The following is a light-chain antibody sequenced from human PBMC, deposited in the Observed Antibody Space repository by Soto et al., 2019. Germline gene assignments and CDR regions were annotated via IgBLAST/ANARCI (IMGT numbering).Light chain of an antibody. CDR3: QQRSNWPPIT. CDR1: QSISSY. Sequence: ETVLTQSPATLSLSPGERATLSCRAGQSISSYLAWYQQKPDQAPRLLIYDASNRATGIPARFSGSGSGTDFTLTISSLEPEDFAVYYCQQRSNWPPITFGQGTRLEIK. V-gene: IGKV3-11*01. J-gene: IGKJ5*01. CDR2: DAS.